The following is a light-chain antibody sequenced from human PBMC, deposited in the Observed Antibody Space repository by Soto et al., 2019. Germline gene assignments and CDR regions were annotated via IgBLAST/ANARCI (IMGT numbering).Light chain of an antibody. Sequence: QSALTQPPSASGSPGQSVTISCTGTSSDVGNYNYVSWYQQHPGKAPKLMIYEVSKRPSGVPDRFSGSKSGNTASLTVSGLQAEDEADYYCFSHAASGMFGRGTKLTVL. J-gene: IGLJ3*02. CDR1: SSDVGNYNY. CDR2: EVS. V-gene: IGLV2-8*01. CDR3: FSHAASGM.